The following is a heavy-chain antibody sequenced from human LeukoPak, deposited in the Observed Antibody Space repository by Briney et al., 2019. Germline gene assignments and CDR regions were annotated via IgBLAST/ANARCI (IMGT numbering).Heavy chain of an antibody. D-gene: IGHD1-26*01. Sequence: SVKVSCKASGGTFSSYAISWVRQAPGQGLEWMGGIIPIFGTANYAQKFQGRVTITADESTSTAYMELSSLRSEDTVVYYCARDIEDSGSYYRPGYWGQGTLVTVSS. CDR1: GGTFSSYA. V-gene: IGHV1-69*13. CDR3: ARDIEDSGSYYRPGY. CDR2: IIPIFGTA. J-gene: IGHJ4*02.